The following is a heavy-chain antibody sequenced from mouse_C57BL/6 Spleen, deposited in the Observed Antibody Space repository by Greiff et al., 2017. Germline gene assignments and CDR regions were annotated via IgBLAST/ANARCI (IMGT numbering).Heavy chain of an antibody. CDR2: INPGSGGT. V-gene: IGHV1-54*01. CDR1: GYAFTHYL. J-gene: IGHJ3*01. D-gene: IGHD1-1*02. CDR3: ARGDYGPFAY. Sequence: QVQLQQSGAELVRPGTSVKVSCKASGYAFTHYLIEWVKQRPGQGLEWIGVINPGSGGTNYNEKFKGKATLTADKSSSTAYMQLSILTSEDSAVYFCARGDYGPFAYWGQGTLVTVSA.